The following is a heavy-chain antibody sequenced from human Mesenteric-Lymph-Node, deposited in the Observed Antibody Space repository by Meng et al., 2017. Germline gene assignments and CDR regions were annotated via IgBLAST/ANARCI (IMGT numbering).Heavy chain of an antibody. J-gene: IGHJ4*02. D-gene: IGHD3-3*01. V-gene: IGHV4-34*01. CDR2: INHSGST. CDR3: ARVEGESGYFDY. Sequence: QVQLQQWGAGLLKSSETLSLTCAVDGGSFSDYYWRWIRQPPGKGLEWIGEINHSGSTNHNPSLKSRLTISLDTSKNQFSLKMTSVTAADTAVYYRARVEGESGYFDYWGQGTLVTVSS. CDR1: GGSFSDYY.